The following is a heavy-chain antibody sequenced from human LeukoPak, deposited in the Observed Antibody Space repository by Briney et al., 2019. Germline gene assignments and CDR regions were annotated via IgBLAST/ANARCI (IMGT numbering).Heavy chain of an antibody. J-gene: IGHJ4*02. D-gene: IGHD2-2*01. CDR2: ISSNGGST. Sequence: GGSLRLSCSASEFTFSSYAMHLVRQAPGKGLEYVSAISSNGGSTYYADSVKGRFTISRDNSKNTLYLQMSSLRAEDTAVYYCLKGYCSSISCYGDYWGQGTLVTVSS. CDR3: LKGYCSSISCYGDY. CDR1: EFTFSSYA. V-gene: IGHV3-64D*09.